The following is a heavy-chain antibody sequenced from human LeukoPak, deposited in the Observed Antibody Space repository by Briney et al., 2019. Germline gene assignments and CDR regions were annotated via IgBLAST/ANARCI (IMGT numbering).Heavy chain of an antibody. CDR3: ASFCGCCIRGVGYNWFDP. D-gene: IGHD2-15*01. V-gene: IGHV4-38-2*02. CDR1: DYSISSGYY. J-gene: IGHJ5*02. Sequence: SETLSLTCTVSDYSISSGYYWGWIRQPPGKGLEWIGSIFRTGSTYYNPSLKSRVTLSVDTSKSQLSLRLTSVTAADTAVYYCASFCGCCIRGVGYNWFDPWRQGTLVTVSS. CDR2: IFRTGST.